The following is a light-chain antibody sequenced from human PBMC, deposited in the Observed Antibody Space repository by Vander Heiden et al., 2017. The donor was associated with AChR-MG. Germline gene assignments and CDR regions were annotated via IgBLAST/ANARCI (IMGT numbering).Light chain of an antibody. V-gene: IGKV3-11*01. Sequence: EIVLTQSPATLSLSPGERATLSCRASQSVSSYLAWYQQKPGQAPRLLIYDASNRATGIPARFSGSGSGTDFTLTISSLEPEDFAVYYCQQRSNWPRAFGQRTKVENK. CDR1: QSVSSY. J-gene: IGKJ1*01. CDR3: QQRSNWPRA. CDR2: DAS.